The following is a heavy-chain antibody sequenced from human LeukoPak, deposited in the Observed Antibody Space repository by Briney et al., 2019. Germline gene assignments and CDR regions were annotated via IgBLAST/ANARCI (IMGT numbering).Heavy chain of an antibody. CDR1: GYTFTGYY. CDR2: INPNSGGT. CDR3: ARSGFYGGNSDAFDI. J-gene: IGHJ3*02. Sequence: VASVKVSCKASGYTFTGYYMHWVRQAPGQGLEWMGWINPNSGGTNYAQKFQGRVTMTRDTSISTAYMDLSRLRSDDTAVYYCARSGFYGGNSDAFDIWGQGTMVTVS. D-gene: IGHD4-23*01. V-gene: IGHV1-2*02.